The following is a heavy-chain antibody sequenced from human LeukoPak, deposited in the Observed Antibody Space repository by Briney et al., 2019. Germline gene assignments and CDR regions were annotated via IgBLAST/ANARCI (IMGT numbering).Heavy chain of an antibody. J-gene: IGHJ6*03. Sequence: SETLSLTCTVSGGSISGYYLTWIRQPPGKGLEWIGYIYSSGSTKYNPSLKSRVTISVDTSKNQFALNLSSVTAADTAVYYCARVTYDSSGYYHTYYYYVDVWGNGTTVTVSS. CDR1: GGSISGYY. V-gene: IGHV4-59*01. CDR3: ARVTYDSSGYYHTYYYYVDV. D-gene: IGHD3-22*01. CDR2: IYSSGST.